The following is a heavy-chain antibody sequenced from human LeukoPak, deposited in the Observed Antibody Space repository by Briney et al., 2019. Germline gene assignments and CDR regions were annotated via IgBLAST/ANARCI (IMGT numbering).Heavy chain of an antibody. V-gene: IGHV3-30*18. D-gene: IGHD3-10*02. CDR2: ISYDGSNE. Sequence: PGGSLSLSCAASGFTFRTYGMNWVRQAPGKGLEWVAIISYDGSNEDYADSVKGRFTISRDNSKNTLYLQMNSLRAEDSAVYYCAKSRVRGVYYFDYWGQGTLVTVSS. CDR3: AKSRVRGVYYFDY. CDR1: GFTFRTYG. J-gene: IGHJ4*02.